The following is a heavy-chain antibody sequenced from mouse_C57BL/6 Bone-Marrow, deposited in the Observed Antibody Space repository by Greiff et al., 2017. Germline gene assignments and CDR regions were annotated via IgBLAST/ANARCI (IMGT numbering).Heavy chain of an antibody. V-gene: IGHV1-55*01. Sequence: QVQLQQPGAELVKPGASVKMSCKASGYTFTSYWITWVKQRPGQGLEWIGDIYPGSGSTNYNEKFKSKATLTVDTSSSTAYMQLSSLTSEDSAVYYWARGYYRDYYARDYWGQGTSVTVSS. D-gene: IGHD2-3*01. J-gene: IGHJ4*01. CDR1: GYTFTSYW. CDR3: ARGYYRDYYARDY. CDR2: IYPGSGST.